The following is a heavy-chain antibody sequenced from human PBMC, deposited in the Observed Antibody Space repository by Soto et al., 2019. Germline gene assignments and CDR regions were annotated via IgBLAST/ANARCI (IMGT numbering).Heavy chain of an antibody. J-gene: IGHJ3*02. V-gene: IGHV3-30-3*01. Sequence: PVGSLRLSCAASGFTFSSYAMHWVRQAPGKGLEWVAVISYDGSNKYYADSVKGRFTISRDNSKNTLYLQMNSLRAEDAAVYYCARGLRRGHTMILVVIGAFDIWGQGTMVTVSS. CDR1: GFTFSSYA. CDR2: ISYDGSNK. D-gene: IGHD3-22*01. CDR3: ARGLRRGHTMILVVIGAFDI.